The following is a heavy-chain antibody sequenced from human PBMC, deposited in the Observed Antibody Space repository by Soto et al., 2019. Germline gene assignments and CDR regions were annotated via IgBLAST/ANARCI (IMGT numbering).Heavy chain of an antibody. Sequence: QVQLQESGPGLVKPSETLSLTCTVSGGSISSYYWSWIRQPPGKGLEWIGYIYYSGSTNYNPSLKSRVTISVDTSKNQFSLNLRSLPAADSAAYYGVRYNWYFDLLGRGTLVTVSS. CDR3: VRYNWYFDL. J-gene: IGHJ2*01. V-gene: IGHV4-59*01. CDR2: IYYSGST. CDR1: GGSISSYY.